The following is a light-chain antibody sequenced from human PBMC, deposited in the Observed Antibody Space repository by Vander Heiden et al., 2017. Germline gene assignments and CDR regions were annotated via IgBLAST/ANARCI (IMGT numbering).Light chain of an antibody. CDR2: WAS. Sequence: DIVMTQSPESLAVSLGERATINCKSSQSVLYSSNNKNYLAWYQQKPGQPPKLLIYWASTRESGVPDRFSGSGSGTDFTLTISSLQAEDVAVYYCQQDDSTPYTFGQGTKLEIK. V-gene: IGKV4-1*01. J-gene: IGKJ2*01. CDR1: QSVLYSSNNKNY. CDR3: QQDDSTPYT.